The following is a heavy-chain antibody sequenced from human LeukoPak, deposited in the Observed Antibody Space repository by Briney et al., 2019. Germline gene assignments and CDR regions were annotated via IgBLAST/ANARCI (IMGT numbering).Heavy chain of an antibody. V-gene: IGHV3-9*01. Sequence: GRSLRLSCAASGFTFDDYAMHWVRQAPGKGLEWVSGISYNSDTIAYADSVKGRFTISRDNAKNSLYLQMNSLRAEDTALYYCAKDYCGGDCYSGWYFDLWGHGTLVTVSS. CDR1: GFTFDDYA. J-gene: IGHJ2*01. CDR2: ISYNSDTI. CDR3: AKDYCGGDCYSGWYFDL. D-gene: IGHD2-21*02.